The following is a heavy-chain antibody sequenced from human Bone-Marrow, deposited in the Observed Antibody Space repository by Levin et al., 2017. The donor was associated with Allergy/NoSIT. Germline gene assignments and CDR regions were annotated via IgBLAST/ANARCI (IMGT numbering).Heavy chain of an antibody. CDR3: ARAFYYYDSSGLALSYGMDV. CDR1: GGTFSSYA. D-gene: IGHD3-22*01. Sequence: SVKVSCKASGGTFSSYAISWVRQAPGQGLEWMGGIIPIFGTANYAQKFQGRVTITADESTSTAYMELSSLRSEDTAVYYCARAFYYYDSSGLALSYGMDVWGQGTTVTVSS. J-gene: IGHJ6*02. V-gene: IGHV1-69*13. CDR2: IIPIFGTA.